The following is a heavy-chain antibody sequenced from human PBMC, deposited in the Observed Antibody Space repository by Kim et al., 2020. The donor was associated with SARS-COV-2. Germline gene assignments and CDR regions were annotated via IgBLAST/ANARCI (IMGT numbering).Heavy chain of an antibody. CDR2: INPNSGGT. D-gene: IGHD5-18*01. J-gene: IGHJ6*02. V-gene: IGHV1-2*02. Sequence: ASVKVSCKASGYTFTGYYMHWVRQAPGQGLEWMGWINPNSGGTNYAQKFQGRVTMTRDTSISTAYMELSRLRSDGTAVYYCARLGMEAMVTFYYYGMDVWGQGTTVTVSS. CDR1: GYTFTGYY. CDR3: ARLGMEAMVTFYYYGMDV.